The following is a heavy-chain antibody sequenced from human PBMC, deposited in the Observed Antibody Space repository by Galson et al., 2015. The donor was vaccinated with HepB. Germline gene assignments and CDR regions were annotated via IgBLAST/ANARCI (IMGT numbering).Heavy chain of an antibody. CDR3: AKDFARGRDFDWYDPVAY. CDR2: ISAPGGST. V-gene: IGHV3-23*01. J-gene: IGHJ4*02. Sequence: SLRLSCAASGFTFSSYSMNWVRQAPGTGLEWVSTISAPGGSTYYADSVKGRFTMSRDNVKNILYLQMNSLRADDTAVYYCAKDFARGRDFDWYDPVAYWGQGTLVTVSS. D-gene: IGHD3-9*01. CDR1: GFTFSSYS.